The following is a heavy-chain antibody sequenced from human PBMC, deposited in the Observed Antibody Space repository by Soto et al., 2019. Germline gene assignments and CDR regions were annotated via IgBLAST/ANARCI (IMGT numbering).Heavy chain of an antibody. J-gene: IGHJ1*01. V-gene: IGHV3-30-3*01. D-gene: IGHD4-17*01. CDR3: ARDYQPDYGDYPVVPIGH. Sequence: QVQLVESGGGVVQPGRSLRLSCAASGFTFSSYAMHWVRQAPGKGLEWVAVISYDGSNKYYADSVKGRFTIARDNSKNTLYLQMNSLRAEDTAVYYCARDYQPDYGDYPVVPIGHWGQGTLVTVSS. CDR1: GFTFSSYA. CDR2: ISYDGSNK.